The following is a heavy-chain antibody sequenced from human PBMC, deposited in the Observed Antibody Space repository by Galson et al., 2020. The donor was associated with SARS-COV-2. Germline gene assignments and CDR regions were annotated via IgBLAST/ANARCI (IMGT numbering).Heavy chain of an antibody. J-gene: IGHJ4*02. V-gene: IGHV3-30*04. CDR2: ISSDGSNK. CDR1: GFTFSSYA. CDR3: AREFVYYDSGAIDC. Sequence: GGSLRLSCAASGFTFSSYAMHWVRQAPGKGLEWVAVISSDGSNKYYADSVKGRFTISRDNSKNTLYLQMNSLRAEDTAVYYCAREFVYYDSGAIDCWGQGTLVTVSS. D-gene: IGHD3-22*01.